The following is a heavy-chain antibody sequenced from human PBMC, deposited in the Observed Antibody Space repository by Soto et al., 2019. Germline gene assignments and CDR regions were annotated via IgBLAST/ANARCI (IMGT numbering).Heavy chain of an antibody. CDR2: IWYDGSNK. J-gene: IGHJ3*02. Sequence: QVQLVESGGGVVQPGRSLRLSCAASGFTFSSYGMHWVRQAPGKGLEWVAVIWYDGSNKYYADSAKGRFTISRDNSKNTLYLQMNSLRAEDTAVYYCARDRSGENDAFDIWGQGTMVTVSS. CDR1: GFTFSSYG. CDR3: ARDRSGENDAFDI. D-gene: IGHD4-17*01. V-gene: IGHV3-33*01.